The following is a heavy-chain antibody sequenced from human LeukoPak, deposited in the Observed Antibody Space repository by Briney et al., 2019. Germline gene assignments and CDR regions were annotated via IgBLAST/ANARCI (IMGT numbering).Heavy chain of an antibody. Sequence: GGSLRLSCAASGFTFSSYGMHWVCQAPGKGLEWVAFIRYDGNNKYYADSVKGRFTISRDNSKNTQYLQMNSLRAEDTAVYYCARGGPDYGDSDYWGQGTLVTVSS. J-gene: IGHJ4*02. CDR1: GFTFSSYG. CDR3: ARGGPDYGDSDY. CDR2: IRYDGNNK. V-gene: IGHV3-30*02. D-gene: IGHD4-17*01.